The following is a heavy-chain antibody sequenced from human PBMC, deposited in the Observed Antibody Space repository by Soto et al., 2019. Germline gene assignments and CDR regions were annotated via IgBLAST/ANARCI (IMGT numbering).Heavy chain of an antibody. V-gene: IGHV3-30-3*01. CDR3: ARDPYRTRDKAMVTPRGRFEP. J-gene: IGHJ5*02. D-gene: IGHD5-18*01. CDR1: GFTFSSYA. CDR2: ISCDGSNK. Sequence: PGGSLRLSCAASGFTFSSYAMHWVRQAPGKGLEWVAVISCDGSNKYYADSVKGRFNISRDNSKNTLYLQMNSLRAEDTAVYYRARDPYRTRDKAMVTPRGRFEPWGPGTLVTLSS.